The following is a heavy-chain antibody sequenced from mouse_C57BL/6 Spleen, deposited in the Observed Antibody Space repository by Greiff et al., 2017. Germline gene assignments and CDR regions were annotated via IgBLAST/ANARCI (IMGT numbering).Heavy chain of an antibody. Sequence: QVQLQQSGAELVRPGTSVKVSCKASGYAFTNYLIEWVKQRPGQGLEWIGVINPGSGGTNYNEKFKGKATLTADKSSSTAYMQLSSLTSEDSAVYFCARGDKRDAWFAYWGQGTLVTVSA. D-gene: IGHD3-3*01. CDR2: INPGSGGT. CDR1: GYAFTNYL. J-gene: IGHJ3*01. CDR3: ARGDKRDAWFAY. V-gene: IGHV1-54*01.